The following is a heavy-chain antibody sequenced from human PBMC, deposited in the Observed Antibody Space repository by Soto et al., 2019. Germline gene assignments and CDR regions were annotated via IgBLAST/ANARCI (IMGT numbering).Heavy chain of an antibody. CDR1: GGTFSSYA. CDR3: ARATGSVVPKDYDSSGYWDY. CDR2: IIPIFGTA. D-gene: IGHD3-22*01. Sequence: QVQLVQSGAEVKKPGSSVKVSCKASGGTFSSYAISWVRQAPGQGLEWMGGIIPIFGTANYAQKFQGRVTITADESTSTAYMELSSLRSEDTAVYYCARATGSVVPKDYDSSGYWDYWGQGTLVTVSS. V-gene: IGHV1-69*12. J-gene: IGHJ4*02.